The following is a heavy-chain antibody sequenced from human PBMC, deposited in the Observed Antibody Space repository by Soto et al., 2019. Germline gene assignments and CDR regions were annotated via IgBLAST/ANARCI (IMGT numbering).Heavy chain of an antibody. D-gene: IGHD3-10*02. V-gene: IGHV4-61*08. Sequence: LSLTCTVSGGSVSSGDYFWSWLRQSPGKRLEWIAYIYYSGSTNYNPSLKSRATISVDTSKSQVSLTLTSMTAADAALYYCARSPNYHYCVLAVW. CDR3: ARSPNYHYCVLAV. CDR1: GGSVSSGDYF. CDR2: IYYSGST. J-gene: IGHJ6*01.